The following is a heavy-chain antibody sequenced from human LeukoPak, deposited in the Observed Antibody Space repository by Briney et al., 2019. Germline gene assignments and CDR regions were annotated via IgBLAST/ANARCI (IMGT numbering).Heavy chain of an antibody. CDR2: ISTSGSP. D-gene: IGHD3-9*01. CDR1: GGSISNYY. V-gene: IGHV4-4*09. J-gene: IGHJ6*03. CDR3: ARRSYHLLTGYYNVGNYHYYYMDV. Sequence: SETLSLTCTVSGGSISNYYWTWIRQPPGKGLEWIGFISTSGSPNHNPPLKTRVTISIDTSKSQFSLKLSSVTAADTAVYYCARRSYHLLTGYYNVGNYHYYYMDVWGKGTTVTVSS.